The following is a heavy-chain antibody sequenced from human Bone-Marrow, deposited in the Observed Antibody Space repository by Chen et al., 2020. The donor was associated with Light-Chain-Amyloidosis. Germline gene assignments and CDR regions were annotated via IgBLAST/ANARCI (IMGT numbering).Heavy chain of an antibody. Sequence: EVQLVESGGGLLQRGGSLRLSCAASGFAFSSYAMSWVRQAPGEGLEWVSTISGSGGSRYYGASVKGRLTISRDNSKNALFLQRNSLRAEDTAVYYCAKDISYDDILPGYPADAFDIWGQGTMVTVSS. CDR1: GFAFSSYA. CDR3: AKDISYDDILPGYPADAFDI. V-gene: IGHV3-23*04. D-gene: IGHD3-9*01. CDR2: ISGSGGSR. J-gene: IGHJ3*02.